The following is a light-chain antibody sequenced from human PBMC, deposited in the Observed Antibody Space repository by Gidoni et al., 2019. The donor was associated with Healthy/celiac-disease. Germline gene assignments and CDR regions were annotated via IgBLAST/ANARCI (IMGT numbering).Light chain of an antibody. J-gene: IGKJ4*01. Sequence: EIVLTQSPGTLSLSPRERATLSSRAIQSVSSSYLAWYQQKPGQAPRLLIYGASSRATGIPDRFSGSGSGTDFTLTISRLEPEDVAVYYCQQYGSSPLTFGGGTKVEIK. V-gene: IGKV3-20*01. CDR1: QSVSSSY. CDR3: QQYGSSPLT. CDR2: GAS.